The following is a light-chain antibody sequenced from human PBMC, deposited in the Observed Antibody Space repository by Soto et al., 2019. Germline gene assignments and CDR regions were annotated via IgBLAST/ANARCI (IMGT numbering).Light chain of an antibody. CDR1: QSVSSN. CDR2: AAS. Sequence: EIVMTQSPATLSVSPGERATLSCRASQSVSSNLAWYQQKPGQAPRLLIYAASTRATGIPARFSGSGSGTECILTISSLQSEDFAVYYCQQYNNWPPLTFGGGTKVEIK. J-gene: IGKJ4*01. CDR3: QQYNNWPPLT. V-gene: IGKV3-15*01.